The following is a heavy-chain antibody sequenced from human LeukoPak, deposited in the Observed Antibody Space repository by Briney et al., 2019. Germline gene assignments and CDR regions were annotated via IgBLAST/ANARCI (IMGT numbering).Heavy chain of an antibody. CDR2: IYYSGNT. Sequence: PSETLSLTCTVSGGSITTYYWSWIGQPPGKGLEYIGYIYYSGNTSYNPSLRSRVTISVDSSKNQISLKLSSVTAADTAVYYCARQQNINWGNYWYFDLWGRGTLVTVSS. CDR1: GGSITTYY. D-gene: IGHD3-16*01. V-gene: IGHV4-59*08. J-gene: IGHJ2*01. CDR3: ARQQNINWGNYWYFDL.